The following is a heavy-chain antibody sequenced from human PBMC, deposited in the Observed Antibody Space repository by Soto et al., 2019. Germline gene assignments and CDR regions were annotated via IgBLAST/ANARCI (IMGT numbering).Heavy chain of an antibody. V-gene: IGHV4-59*12. CDR3: ARASNKRGYSYGPDY. J-gene: IGHJ4*02. CDR2: IYDSGST. Sequence: SETLSLTCTVSGASISSYYWSLIRQPPGKGLEWIGYIYDSGSTNYNPSLKSRVTISIDTSKNQFSLKLSSVTAADTAVYYCARASNKRGYSYGPDYWGQGPLVTVSS. D-gene: IGHD5-18*01. CDR1: GASISSYY.